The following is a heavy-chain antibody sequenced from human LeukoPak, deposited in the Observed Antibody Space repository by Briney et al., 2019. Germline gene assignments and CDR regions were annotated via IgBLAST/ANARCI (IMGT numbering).Heavy chain of an antibody. CDR2: IYYSGST. CDR3: ARTSNKKSSASFLVGESDY. CDR1: GGSISSSSYY. Sequence: SETLSLTCTVSGGSISSSSYYWGWIRQPPGKGLEWIGSIYYSGSTYYNPSLKSRVTISVDTSKNQFSLKLSSVTAADTAVYYCARTSNKKSSASFLVGESDYWGQGTLVTVSS. J-gene: IGHJ4*02. V-gene: IGHV4-39*01. D-gene: IGHD2-8*02.